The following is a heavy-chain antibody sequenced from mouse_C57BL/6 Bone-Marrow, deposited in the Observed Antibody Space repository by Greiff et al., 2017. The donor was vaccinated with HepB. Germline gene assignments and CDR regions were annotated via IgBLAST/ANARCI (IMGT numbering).Heavy chain of an antibody. CDR2: INPNNGGT. Sequence: VQLKESGPELVKPGASVKMSCKASGYTFTDYNMHWVKQSHGKSLEWIGYINPNNGGTSYNQQFKGQATLTVNKSSSTAYMELRSLTSEDSAVYYCACIYDNDDYAMDYWGQGTSVTVSS. J-gene: IGHJ4*01. D-gene: IGHD2-4*01. CDR3: ACIYDNDDYAMDY. CDR1: GYTFTDYN. V-gene: IGHV1-22*01.